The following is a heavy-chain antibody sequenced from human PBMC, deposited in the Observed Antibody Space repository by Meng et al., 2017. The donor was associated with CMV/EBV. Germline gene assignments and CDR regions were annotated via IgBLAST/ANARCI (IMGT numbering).Heavy chain of an antibody. V-gene: IGHV4-61*01. D-gene: IGHD2-2*02. CDR1: GGSVSSGSYY. J-gene: IGHJ4*02. CDR2: IYYSGST. CDR3: ASLYCSSTSCYNDY. Sequence: ESLKISCTVSGGSVSSGSYYWSWIRQPPGKGLEWIGYIYYSGSTNYNPSLKSRVTISVDTSKNQFSLKLSSVAAADTAVYYCASLYCSSTSCYNDYWGQGTLVTVSS.